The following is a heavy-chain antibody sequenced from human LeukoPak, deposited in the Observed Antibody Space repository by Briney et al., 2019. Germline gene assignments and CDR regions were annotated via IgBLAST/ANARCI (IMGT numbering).Heavy chain of an antibody. D-gene: IGHD1/OR15-1a*01. CDR2: MHPKSGNT. V-gene: IGHV1-8*03. Sequence: ASVKVSCKASGYTFTSYDINWVRQATGQGLEWMGWMHPKSGNTGYAQKFQGRVTITRNTSISTAYMELSSLRSEDTAVYYCARGGLEHPDYWGQGTLVTVSS. J-gene: IGHJ4*02. CDR1: GYTFTSYD. CDR3: ARGGLEHPDY.